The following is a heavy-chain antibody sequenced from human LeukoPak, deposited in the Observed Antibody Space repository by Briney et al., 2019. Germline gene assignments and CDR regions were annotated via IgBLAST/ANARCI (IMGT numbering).Heavy chain of an antibody. J-gene: IGHJ4*02. CDR1: GGSVISGTYY. CDR3: ARERVYCSGGSCYSRSY. Sequence: WETLSLTCNVSGGSVISGTYYWTWIRQPPGKGLEWIGDIYYNGSTNYSPSLKSRVTISVDTSKNQFSLKLTSVTPADTAVYYCARERVYCSGGSCYSRSYWGQGTLVTVSS. V-gene: IGHV4-61*01. CDR2: IYYNGST. D-gene: IGHD2-15*01.